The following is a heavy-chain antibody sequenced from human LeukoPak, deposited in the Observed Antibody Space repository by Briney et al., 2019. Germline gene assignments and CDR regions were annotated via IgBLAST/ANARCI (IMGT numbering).Heavy chain of an antibody. Sequence: KPSETLSLTCTVSGGSLTSPTYYQWSWIRQPPGKRLEWIGYIYYDGSTNNNASLKSRVTISVDTSKNQFSLKVTSVTAADTAVYYCARVPLSGYNSGFNAFDIWGQGAMVSVSS. CDR3: ARVPLSGYNSGFNAFDI. CDR2: IYYDGST. CDR1: GGSLTSPTYY. V-gene: IGHV4-61*01. D-gene: IGHD5-18*01. J-gene: IGHJ3*02.